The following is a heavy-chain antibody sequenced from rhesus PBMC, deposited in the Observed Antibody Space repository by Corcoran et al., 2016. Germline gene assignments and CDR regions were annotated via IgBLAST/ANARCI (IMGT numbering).Heavy chain of an antibody. CDR1: GGSISSSY. D-gene: IGHD4-23*01. CDR2: IYGSGSST. CDR3: ARGTVTLDY. J-gene: IGHJ4*01. V-gene: IGHV4-169*01. Sequence: QLQLQESGPGLVKPSETLSVTCAVSGGSISSSYWSWIRQAPGKGLEWIGYIYGSGSSTHSTPSLRSRVTLSVDTSKNQLSLKLSSVSAADTAVYYCARGTVTLDYWGQGVLVTVSS.